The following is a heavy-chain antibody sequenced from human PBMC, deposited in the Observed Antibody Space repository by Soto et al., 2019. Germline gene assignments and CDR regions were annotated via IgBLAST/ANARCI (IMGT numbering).Heavy chain of an antibody. D-gene: IGHD6-13*01. V-gene: IGHV1-69*04. J-gene: IGHJ6*03. CDR2: IIPILGIA. Sequence: ASVKVSCKASGGTFSSYTISWVRQAPGQGLEWMGRIIPILGIANYAQKFQGRVTITADKSTTTAYMELSSLRSEDTAVYYCAREGVAAAGTILYHYDMDVLGKGTTVTVSS. CDR1: GGTFSSYT. CDR3: AREGVAAAGTILYHYDMDV.